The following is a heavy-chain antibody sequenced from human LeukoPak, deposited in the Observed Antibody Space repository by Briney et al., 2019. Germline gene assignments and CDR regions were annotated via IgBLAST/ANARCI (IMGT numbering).Heavy chain of an antibody. J-gene: IGHJ5*01. CDR1: GGTFSSYA. CDR3: ARLKYSYGYWFDP. Sequence: AASVKVSCKPSGGTFSSYAIRWVRQAPGQGLEWMGGIIPIFGTANSAQKFQGRVTITADESTSTAYMELSSLRSEDTAVYYCARLKYSYGYWFDPWGQGTLVTVSS. CDR2: IIPIFGTA. V-gene: IGHV1-69*13. D-gene: IGHD5-18*01.